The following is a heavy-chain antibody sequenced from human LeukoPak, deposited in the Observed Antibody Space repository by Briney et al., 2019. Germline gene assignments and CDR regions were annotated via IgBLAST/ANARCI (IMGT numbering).Heavy chain of an antibody. CDR1: GFTFSSYG. Sequence: GGSLRLSCAASGFTFSSYGMPWVRQAPGKGLEWVAVISYDGSNKHYADSVKGRFTISRDNSKNTLYLQMNSLRAEDTAVYYCARDGLLGYFDYWGQGTLVTVSS. J-gene: IGHJ4*02. CDR2: ISYDGSNK. V-gene: IGHV3-30*03. CDR3: ARDGLLGYFDY.